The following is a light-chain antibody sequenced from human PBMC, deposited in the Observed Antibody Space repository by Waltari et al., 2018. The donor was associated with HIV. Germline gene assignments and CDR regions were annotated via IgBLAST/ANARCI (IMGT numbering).Light chain of an antibody. Sequence: QSALTPPASVSGSPGQSITISCTRISRAVAGHHSLPWYQQHPGKAPKLMIYEVSNRPSGVSNRFSGSKSGNTASLTISGLQAEDEADYYCSSYTSSSTVVFGGGTKLTVL. CDR2: EVS. CDR3: SSYTSSSTVV. J-gene: IGLJ2*01. CDR1: SRAVAGHHS. V-gene: IGLV2-14*01.